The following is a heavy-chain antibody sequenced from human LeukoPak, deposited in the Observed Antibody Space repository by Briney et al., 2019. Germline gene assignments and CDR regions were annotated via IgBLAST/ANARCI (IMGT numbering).Heavy chain of an antibody. V-gene: IGHV3-21*01. CDR3: ARDRA. J-gene: IGHJ5*02. CDR2: ISSSSIYI. CDR1: GFTFSNYR. Sequence: GGSLRLSCAASGFTFSNYRMNWVRQAPGKGLEWVSSISSSSIYIYYADSLKGRFTISRDNAKNSLYLQMNSLRAEDTAVYYCARDRAWGQGTLVTVSS.